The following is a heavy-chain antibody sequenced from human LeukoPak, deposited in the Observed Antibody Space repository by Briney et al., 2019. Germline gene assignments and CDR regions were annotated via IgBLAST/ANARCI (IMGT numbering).Heavy chain of an antibody. CDR2: IYYSGST. CDR3: ARAVSGRFDY. J-gene: IGHJ4*02. CDR1: GGSMGPYH. Sequence: PSETLSLTCTVSGGSMGPYHGGWIRQPPGKGLEWTGYIYYSGSTNYNPSLKSRVTISVDTSKNQFSLKLSSVTAADTAIYYCARAVSGRFDYWGQGTLVTVSS. D-gene: IGHD6-19*01. V-gene: IGHV4-59*08.